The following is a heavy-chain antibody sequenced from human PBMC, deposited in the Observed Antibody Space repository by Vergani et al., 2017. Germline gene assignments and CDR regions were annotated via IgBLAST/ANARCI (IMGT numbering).Heavy chain of an antibody. CDR1: GYPISRGSY. J-gene: IGHJ4*02. Sequence: QVQLQESGPGLVKPSETLSLTCAVSGYPISRGSYWAWIRQPPGKGLEWIGSIFHSGSTHYNPSLGSRVTISVDTAKKQFSLKLNSVTAADTAVYYCARHNLYGDSQTGIDYWGLGTLVIVSS. CDR3: ARHNLYGDSQTGIDY. V-gene: IGHV4-38-2*01. D-gene: IGHD4-17*01. CDR2: IFHSGST.